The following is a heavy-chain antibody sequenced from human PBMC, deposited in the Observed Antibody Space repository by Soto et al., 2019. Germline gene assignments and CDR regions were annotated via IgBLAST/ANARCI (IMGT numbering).Heavy chain of an antibody. CDR3: ARGGYRDQKRYYGMDV. CDR1: GYTFTGYY. Sequence: ASVKVSCKASGYTFTGYYMHWVRQAPGQGLEWMGWINPNSGGTNYAQKFQGWVTMTRDTSISTAYMEMSRLRSDDTAVYYCARGGYRDQKRYYGMDVWGQGTTVTVAS. D-gene: IGHD5-12*01. J-gene: IGHJ6*02. CDR2: INPNSGGT. V-gene: IGHV1-2*04.